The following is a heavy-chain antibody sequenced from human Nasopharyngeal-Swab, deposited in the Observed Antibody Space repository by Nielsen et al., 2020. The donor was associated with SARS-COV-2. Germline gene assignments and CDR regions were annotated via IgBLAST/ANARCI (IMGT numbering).Heavy chain of an antibody. D-gene: IGHD6-25*01. CDR1: GYSFNDYW. Sequence: GESLKISCKVSGYSFNDYWIGWVRQMPGRGLEWMGIIYPGDSDTRYNPSFQGQVTISADNSISTAYLQWGSLKASDSAMYYCARPLAAASYYFDYWGQGTLVTVSS. V-gene: IGHV5-51*01. J-gene: IGHJ4*02. CDR2: IYPGDSDT. CDR3: ARPLAAASYYFDY.